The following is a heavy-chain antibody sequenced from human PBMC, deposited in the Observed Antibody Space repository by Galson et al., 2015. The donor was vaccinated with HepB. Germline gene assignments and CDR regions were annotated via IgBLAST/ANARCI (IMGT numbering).Heavy chain of an antibody. V-gene: IGHV3-7*03. CDR3: ARVIYYDSSPFDY. J-gene: IGHJ4*02. CDR1: GFTFSSYW. Sequence: SLRLSCAASGFTFSSYWMSWVRQAPGKGLEWVANIKQDGSEKYYVDSVKGRFTISRDNAKNSLYLQMNSLRAEDTAVYYCARVIYYDSSPFDYWGQGTLVTVSS. CDR2: IKQDGSEK. D-gene: IGHD3-22*01.